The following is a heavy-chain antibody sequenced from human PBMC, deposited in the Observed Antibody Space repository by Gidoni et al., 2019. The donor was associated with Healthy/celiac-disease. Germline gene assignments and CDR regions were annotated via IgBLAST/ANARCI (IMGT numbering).Heavy chain of an antibody. D-gene: IGHD6-13*01. Sequence: EVQLVESGGGLVQPGGSLRLSCAASGFTFSSYWMSWVRQAPGKGLGWVANIKQDGSEKYYVDSVKGRFTISRDNAKNSLYLQMNSLRAEDTAVYYCARDAGGYSSSWINKYFQHWGQGTLVTVSS. J-gene: IGHJ1*01. V-gene: IGHV3-7*03. CDR2: IKQDGSEK. CDR1: GFTFSSYW. CDR3: ARDAGGYSSSWINKYFQH.